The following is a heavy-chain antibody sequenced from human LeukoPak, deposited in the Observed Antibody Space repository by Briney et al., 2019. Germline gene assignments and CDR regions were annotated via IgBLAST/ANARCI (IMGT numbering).Heavy chain of an antibody. J-gene: IGHJ1*01. CDR3: AKERGSSWYTAEYFQH. CDR2: ISYDGSNK. V-gene: IGHV3-30*18. D-gene: IGHD6-13*01. CDR1: GFTFSSYG. Sequence: PGRSLRLSCAASGFTFSSYGMHWVRQAPGKGLEWVAVISYDGSNKYYADSVKGRFTISRDNSKNTLYLQMNSLRVEDTAVYYCAKERGSSWYTAEYFQHWGQGTLVTVSS.